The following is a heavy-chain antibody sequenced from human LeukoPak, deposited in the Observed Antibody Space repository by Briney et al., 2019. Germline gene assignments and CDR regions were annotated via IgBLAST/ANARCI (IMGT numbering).Heavy chain of an antibody. CDR2: ISYDGTNK. J-gene: IGHJ6*03. CDR1: GFTFSTYG. CDR3: ARSYSSTPQYYYYYYMDV. V-gene: IGHV3-30*03. Sequence: GGSLRLSCAASGFTFSTYGMHWVRQAPGKGLEWVAVISYDGTNKYYADSVKGRCTISRDNSKNTLYLQMNSLRAEDTAVYYCARSYSSTPQYYYYYYMDVWGKGTTVTVSS. D-gene: IGHD6-13*01.